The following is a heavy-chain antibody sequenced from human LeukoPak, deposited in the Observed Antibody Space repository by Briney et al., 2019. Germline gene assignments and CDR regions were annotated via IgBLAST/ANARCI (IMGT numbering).Heavy chain of an antibody. CDR1: GFTFSSYW. D-gene: IGHD5-18*01. CDR2: INSDGSST. CDR3: ARDADVDTLDY. V-gene: IGHV3-74*01. J-gene: IGHJ4*02. Sequence: GGSLRLSCAASGFTFSSYWMHWVRQAPGKGLMWVSRINSDGSSTSYADSVKGRFTISRDNAKNTLYLQMNSLRAEDTAVYYCARDADVDTLDYWGQGTLVTVSS.